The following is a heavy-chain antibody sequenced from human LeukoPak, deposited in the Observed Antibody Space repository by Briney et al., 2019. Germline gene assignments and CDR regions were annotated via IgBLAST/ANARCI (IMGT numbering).Heavy chain of an antibody. D-gene: IGHD3-9*01. CDR2: IKQDGSEK. CDR1: GFTFSSYW. V-gene: IGHV3-7*03. CDR3: AKDPYDILTGYFDY. Sequence: GGSLRLSCEASGFTFSSYWMSWVRQAPGKGLEWVANIKQDGSEKYYVDSVKGRFTISRDSAKNSLYLQMNSLRAEDTALYYCAKDPYDILTGYFDYWGQGTLVTVSS. J-gene: IGHJ4*02.